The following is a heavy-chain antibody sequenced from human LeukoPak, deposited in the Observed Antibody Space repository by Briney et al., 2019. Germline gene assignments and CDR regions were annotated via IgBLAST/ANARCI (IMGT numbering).Heavy chain of an antibody. V-gene: IGHV3-48*03. D-gene: IGHD1-26*01. CDR2: ISSSGSTI. CDR3: ARDWVGATTPFDY. J-gene: IGHJ4*02. Sequence: GGSLRLSCAASGFTFSSYEMNWVRQAPGKGLEWVSYISSSGSTIYYADSVKGRFTISSDNAKNSLYLQMNSLRAEDTAVYYCARDWVGATTPFDYWGQGTLVTVSS. CDR1: GFTFSSYE.